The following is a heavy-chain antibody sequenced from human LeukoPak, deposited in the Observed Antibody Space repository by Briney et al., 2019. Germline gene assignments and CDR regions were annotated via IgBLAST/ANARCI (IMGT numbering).Heavy chain of an antibody. CDR2: IYYSGST. V-gene: IGHV4-30-4*08. D-gene: IGHD3-10*01. J-gene: IGHJ4*02. CDR3: ASGDPFDY. CDR1: GGSISRSGYY. Sequence: PSETLSLTCTVSGGSISRSGYYWGWIRQPPGKGLEWIGYIYYSGSTYYNPSLKSRVTISVDTSKNQFSLKLSSVTAADTAVYYCASGDPFDYWGQGTLVTVSS.